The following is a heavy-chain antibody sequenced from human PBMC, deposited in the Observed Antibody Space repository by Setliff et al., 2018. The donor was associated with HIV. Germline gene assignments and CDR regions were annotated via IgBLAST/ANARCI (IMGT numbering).Heavy chain of an antibody. V-gene: IGHV4-59*01. CDR3: ARGIRTAAAPTFDH. J-gene: IGHJ4*02. D-gene: IGHD6-13*01. Sequence: SETLSLTCTVSGVATDSNYWTWIRQSPGKGLEWIGYVYYGGITNYSPSLKSRVSISIDTSKNQFYLNLGSETTADTAVYFCARGIRTAAAPTFDHWGQGALVTVSS. CDR2: VYYGGIT. CDR1: GVATDSNY.